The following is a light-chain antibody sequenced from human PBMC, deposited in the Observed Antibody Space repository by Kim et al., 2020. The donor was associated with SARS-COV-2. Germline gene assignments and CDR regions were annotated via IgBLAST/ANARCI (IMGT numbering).Light chain of an antibody. J-gene: IGKJ2*01. CDR1: QSVSSSY. CDR3: QQYGSSPPMYT. V-gene: IGKV3-20*01. Sequence: PGERATLSCRASQSVSSSYLAWYQQKPGQAPRLLIYGASSRATGIPERFSGSGSGTDFTLTISRLEPEDFAVYYCQQYGSSPPMYTFGQGTKLEI. CDR2: GAS.